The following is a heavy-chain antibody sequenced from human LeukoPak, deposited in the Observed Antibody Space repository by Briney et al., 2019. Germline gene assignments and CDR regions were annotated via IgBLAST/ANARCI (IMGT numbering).Heavy chain of an antibody. J-gene: IGHJ4*02. V-gene: IGHV3-53*01. CDR1: GFSVSTDH. D-gene: IGHD3-16*02. CDR2: LYADGGT. Sequence: GGSLRLSCAASGFSVSTDHMSWVRQAPGKGLECASLLYADGGTYYADSVKGRFTFSRDTSKNTLSLQLNSLRAEDTAVYYCARVWELSFDYWGQGNLVTVSS. CDR3: ARVWELSFDY.